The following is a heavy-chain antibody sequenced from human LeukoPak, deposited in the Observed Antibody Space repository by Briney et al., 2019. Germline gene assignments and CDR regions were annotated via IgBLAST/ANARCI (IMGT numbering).Heavy chain of an antibody. CDR2: ISYDGSNK. J-gene: IGHJ6*02. CDR3: ARDHYGMDV. Sequence: GGSLRLSCAASGFTFSSYAMHWVRQAPGKGLEWVTVISYDGSNKYYADSVKGRFTISRDNSKNTLYLQMNSLRAEDTAVYYCARDHYGMDVWGQGTTVTVSS. CDR1: GFTFSSYA. V-gene: IGHV3-30-3*01.